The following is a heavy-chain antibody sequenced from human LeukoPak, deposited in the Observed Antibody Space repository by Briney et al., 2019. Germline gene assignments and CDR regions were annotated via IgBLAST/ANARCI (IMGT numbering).Heavy chain of an antibody. CDR3: ARGYCSSTSCYWDYYFDY. D-gene: IGHD2-2*01. CDR2: INPNSGGT. V-gene: IGHV1-2*02. Sequence: ASVKVSCKASGYTFTGYYMHCVRQAPGQGLEWMGWINPNSGGTNYAQKFQGRVTMTRDTSISTAYMELSRLRSVDTAVYYCARGYCSSTSCYWDYYFDYWGQGTLVTVSS. J-gene: IGHJ4*02. CDR1: GYTFTGYY.